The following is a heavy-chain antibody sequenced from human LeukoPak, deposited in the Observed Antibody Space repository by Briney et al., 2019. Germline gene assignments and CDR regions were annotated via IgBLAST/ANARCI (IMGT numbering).Heavy chain of an antibody. CDR1: GFTFSSYD. J-gene: IGHJ4*02. Sequence: GGSLRLSCAASGFTFSSYDIHWVRQAPGKGLEWVAFIRYDGSNKYYADSVRGRFTISRDNSKNTLYLQMNSLRAEDTAVYYCVRERFHGSGAPKFDFWGQGTLVTVSS. D-gene: IGHD3-10*01. CDR3: VRERFHGSGAPKFDF. CDR2: IRYDGSNK. V-gene: IGHV3-30*02.